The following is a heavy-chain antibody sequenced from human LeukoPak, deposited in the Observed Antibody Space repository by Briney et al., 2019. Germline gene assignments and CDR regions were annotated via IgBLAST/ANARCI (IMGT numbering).Heavy chain of an antibody. D-gene: IGHD3-16*01. Sequence: PGGSLRLSCAASGFTSSSYSMNWVRQAPGKGLEWVSYISSSSSTIYYADSVKGRFTISRDNAKNSLYLQMNSLRAEDTAVYYCVRGGLADRAYYYMDVWGKGTTVTVSS. CDR3: VRGGLADRAYYYMDV. CDR2: ISSSSSTI. V-gene: IGHV3-48*01. J-gene: IGHJ6*03. CDR1: GFTSSSYS.